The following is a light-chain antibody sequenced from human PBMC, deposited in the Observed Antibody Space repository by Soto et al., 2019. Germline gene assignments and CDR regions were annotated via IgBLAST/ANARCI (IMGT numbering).Light chain of an antibody. J-gene: IGLJ1*01. CDR2: DVT. Sequence: QSALTQPASVSRSPGQSITISCTGSSSDIGAYDYVSWYQQRPVKAPKLMIFDVTNRPSGVSDRFSGSKSGNTASLTISGLQTEDEADYYCSSYTSSSTPYVFGTGTKVPVL. CDR1: SSDIGAYDY. V-gene: IGLV2-14*01. CDR3: SSYTSSSTPYV.